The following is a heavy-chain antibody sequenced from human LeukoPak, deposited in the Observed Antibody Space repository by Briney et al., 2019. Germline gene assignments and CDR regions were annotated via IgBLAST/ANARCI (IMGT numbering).Heavy chain of an antibody. V-gene: IGHV1-18*01. CDR1: GYTFTSYG. CDR2: ISAYNGNT. Sequence: ASVKVSCKASGYTFTSYGISWLRQAPGQGLEWMGWISAYNGNTNYAQKLQGRVTMTTDTSTSTAYMELRSLRSDDTAVYYCASHFYDILTGYYSGMDVWGQGTTVTVSS. D-gene: IGHD3-9*01. CDR3: ASHFYDILTGYYSGMDV. J-gene: IGHJ6*02.